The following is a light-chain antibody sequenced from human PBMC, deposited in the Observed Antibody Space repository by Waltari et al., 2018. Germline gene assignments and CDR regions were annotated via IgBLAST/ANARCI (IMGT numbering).Light chain of an antibody. CDR2: LGS. CDR1: QSLLHSNGNNY. J-gene: IGKJ1*01. CDR3: MQSLQGLWT. V-gene: IGKV2-28*01. Sequence: QSLLHSNGNNYXDWYLQKPGQSPQLLIYLGSNRASGVPDRFSGSGSGTDFTLKISRVEAEDVGVYYCMQSLQGLWTFGQGTRVEIK.